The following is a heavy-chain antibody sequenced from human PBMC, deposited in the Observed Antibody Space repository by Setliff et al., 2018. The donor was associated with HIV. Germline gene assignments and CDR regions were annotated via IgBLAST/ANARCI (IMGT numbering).Heavy chain of an antibody. CDR2: IASYNGNT. Sequence: ASVKVSCKASGYTFSNDGITWVRQAPGQGLEWMGRIASYNGNTNYAKKFKGRVTMTTDTSTSIAYMELKSLRSEDTAVYYCARDHHSGRGSNFPWYSDLWGRGTLVTVSS. CDR3: ARDHHSGRGSNFPWYSDL. D-gene: IGHD1-26*01. V-gene: IGHV1-18*01. CDR1: GYTFSNDG. J-gene: IGHJ2*01.